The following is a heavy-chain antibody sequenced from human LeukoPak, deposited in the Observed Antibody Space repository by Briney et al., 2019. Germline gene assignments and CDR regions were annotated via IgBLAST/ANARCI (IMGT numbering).Heavy chain of an antibody. CDR2: IYTSGST. V-gene: IGHV4-4*07. Sequence: SETLSLTCTVSGGSISSYYWSWIRQPAGKGLEWIGRIYTSGSTNYNPSLKSRVTMSVDTSKNQFSLKLSSVTAADTAVYYCAKSGVPAAIGFDLDYWGQGTLVTVSS. CDR1: GGSISSYY. J-gene: IGHJ4*02. CDR3: AKSGVPAAIGFDLDY. D-gene: IGHD2-2*02.